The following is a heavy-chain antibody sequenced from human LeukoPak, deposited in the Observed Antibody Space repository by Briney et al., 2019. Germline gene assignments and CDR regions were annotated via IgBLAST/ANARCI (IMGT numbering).Heavy chain of an antibody. Sequence: PGGSLRLSCAASGFTFDDYAMHWVQQAPGKGLEWVSGISWNSGSIGYADSVKGRFTISRDNAKNTLFLQMNSLRADDTAVYFCAKQAGWGGYFSFLPFDFWGRGTLVTVSS. CDR2: ISWNSGSI. J-gene: IGHJ4*02. CDR1: GFTFDDYA. V-gene: IGHV3-9*01. D-gene: IGHD3-3*01. CDR3: AKQAGWGGYFSFLPFDF.